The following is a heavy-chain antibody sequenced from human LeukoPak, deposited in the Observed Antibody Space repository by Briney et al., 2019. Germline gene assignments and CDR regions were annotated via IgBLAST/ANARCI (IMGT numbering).Heavy chain of an antibody. V-gene: IGHV4-39*07. J-gene: IGHJ4*02. Sequence: SETLSLTCTVSGGSISTSNYYWGWIRQPPGKGLEWIGEINHSGSTNYNASLKSRVTISVDTSKNQFSLNLSSVTAADTAVYYCARTGGSWLYYFDYWGQGTLVTVSS. CDR2: INHSGST. CDR3: ARTGGSWLYYFDY. D-gene: IGHD2-15*01. CDR1: GGSISTSNYY.